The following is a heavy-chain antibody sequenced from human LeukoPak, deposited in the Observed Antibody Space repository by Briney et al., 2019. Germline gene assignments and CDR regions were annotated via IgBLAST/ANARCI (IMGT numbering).Heavy chain of an antibody. CDR3: AIEVVGATVAFDI. V-gene: IGHV3-74*01. CDR2: IKADGSST. D-gene: IGHD1-26*01. J-gene: IGHJ3*02. CDR1: GFTVSSHW. Sequence: PGGSLSLSYAASGFTVSSHWMRWVRQAPGKGLVWVSRIKADGSSTTYADSVKGRFSISRDNAKNTLYLQMNSLRIEDTAVYFCAIEVVGATVAFDIWVQGTMVTVSS.